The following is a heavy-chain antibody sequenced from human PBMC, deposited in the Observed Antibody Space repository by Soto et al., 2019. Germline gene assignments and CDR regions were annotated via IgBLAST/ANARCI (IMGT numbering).Heavy chain of an antibody. V-gene: IGHV3-30*03. CDR1: DFDFSSYG. CDR2: SSYDGRET. J-gene: IGHJ6*02. CDR3: GSVNLRFSYGIDV. D-gene: IGHD3-3*01. Sequence: PGGSLRLSCAASDFDFSSYGIHWVRQAPGKGLEWVAASSYDGRETFYADSAKGRFTVSKEMSKNTAFLQMNALRHEDTAVYFCGSVNLRFSYGIDVWGQGTTVTVSS.